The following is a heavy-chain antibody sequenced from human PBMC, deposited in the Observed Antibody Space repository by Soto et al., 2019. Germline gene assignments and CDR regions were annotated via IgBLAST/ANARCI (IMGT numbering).Heavy chain of an antibody. CDR1: GFTFSSYA. V-gene: IGHV3-30-3*01. J-gene: IGHJ5*02. Sequence: QVQLVESGGGVVQPGRSLRLSCAASGFTFSSYAMHWVRQAPGKGLEWVAVISYDGSNKYYADSVKGRFTISRDNSKKTLYRKRNGRRVGTWVVFYCGGAGPQGIVVVGGGLDPGGQGPLVP. D-gene: IGHD3-22*01. CDR3: GGAGPQGIVVVGGGLDP. CDR2: ISYDGSNK.